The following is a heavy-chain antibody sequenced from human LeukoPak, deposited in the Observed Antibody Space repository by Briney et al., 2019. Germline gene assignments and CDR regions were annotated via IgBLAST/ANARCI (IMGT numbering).Heavy chain of an antibody. Sequence: ASVKVSCKASGYTFTSYDINWVRQATGQGLEWMGWMNPNSGNTGYAQKFQGRVTMTRDTSISTAYMELSRLRSDDTAVYYCARDPNSSSWLYFDYWGQGTLVTVSS. CDR1: GYTFTSYD. CDR3: ARDPNSSSWLYFDY. CDR2: MNPNSGNT. J-gene: IGHJ4*02. V-gene: IGHV1-8*01. D-gene: IGHD6-13*01.